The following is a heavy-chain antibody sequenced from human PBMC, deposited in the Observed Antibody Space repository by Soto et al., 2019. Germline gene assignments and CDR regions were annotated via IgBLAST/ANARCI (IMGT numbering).Heavy chain of an antibody. CDR1: GGSFSGYY. CDR3: ARDFPTTLTGNWFDP. V-gene: IGHV4-34*01. D-gene: IGHD7-27*01. CDR2: INHSGST. Sequence: SETLSLTCAVYGGSFSGYYLSWIRQPPGKGLEWIGEINHSGSTNYNPSLKSRVTISVDTSKNQFSLKLSSVTAADTAVYYCARDFPTTLTGNWFDPWGQGTLVTVSS. J-gene: IGHJ5*02.